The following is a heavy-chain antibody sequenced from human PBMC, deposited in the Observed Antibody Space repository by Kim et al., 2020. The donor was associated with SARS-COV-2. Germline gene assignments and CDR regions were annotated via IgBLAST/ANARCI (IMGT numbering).Heavy chain of an antibody. D-gene: IGHD3-9*01. CDR3: ARGLQYYDLLTGYYTGHYYMDV. V-gene: IGHV3-21*01. J-gene: IGHJ6*03. CDR1: GFTFTTYG. Sequence: GGSLRLSCAASGFTFTTYGMNWVRQAPGKGLEWVSSFSGSGTYIYYADSVKGRFTISRDTAKNSLYLQMDSLRAEDTAVYFCARGLQYYDLLTGYYTGHYYMDVWGKGTTVTVSS. CDR2: FSGSGTYI.